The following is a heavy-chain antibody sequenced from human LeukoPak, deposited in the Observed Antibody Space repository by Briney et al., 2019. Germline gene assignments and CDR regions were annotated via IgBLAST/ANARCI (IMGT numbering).Heavy chain of an antibody. CDR2: IIPILGIA. CDR3: ARDRMNTAIS. CDR1: GYTFTSYY. D-gene: IGHD5-18*01. V-gene: IGHV1-69*04. Sequence: AASVKVSCKASGYTFTSYYMHWVRQAPGQGLEWMGRIIPILGIANYAQKFQGRVTITADKSTSTAYMELSSLRSEDTAVYYCARDRMNTAISWGQGTLVTVSS. J-gene: IGHJ5*02.